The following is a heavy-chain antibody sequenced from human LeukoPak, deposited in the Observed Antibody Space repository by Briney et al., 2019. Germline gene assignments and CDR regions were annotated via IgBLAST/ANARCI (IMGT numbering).Heavy chain of an antibody. J-gene: IGHJ4*02. D-gene: IGHD3-16*01. CDR1: GGSITSDNYY. Sequence: SETLSLTCIVSGGSITSDNYYWGWIRQPPGKGLEWIGSISYSGSTYYNPSLKSRVTISVDTSKNQFSLKLSSVTAADTAVYYCARENLEQGGYFDYWGQGTLVTVSS. CDR3: ARENLEQGGYFDY. CDR2: ISYSGST. V-gene: IGHV4-39*07.